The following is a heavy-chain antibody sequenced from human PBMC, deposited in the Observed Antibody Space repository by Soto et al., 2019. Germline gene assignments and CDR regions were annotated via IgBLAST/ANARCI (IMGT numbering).Heavy chain of an antibody. CDR3: VRHTRGVSDY. CDR1: GDSISGSD. J-gene: IGHJ4*01. V-gene: IGHV4-59*01. Sequence: SETLSLTCVVSGDSISGSDWSWIRQPPGKALEWIGYIYFSGTTYYNPSLQSRVTISVDSSKNQFSLKLTSLTAADTAIYFCVRHTRGVSDYWGHGTLVTVSS. CDR2: IYFSGTT.